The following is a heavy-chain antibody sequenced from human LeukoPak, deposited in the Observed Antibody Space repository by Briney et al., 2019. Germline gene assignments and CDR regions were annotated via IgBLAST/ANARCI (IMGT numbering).Heavy chain of an antibody. CDR1: GLNFSKYW. V-gene: IGHV3-7*01. J-gene: IGHJ6*03. CDR2: TKEDGSEK. D-gene: IGHD1-26*01. CDR3: AREGAGYMDF. Sequence: QPGGSLRLSCGASGLNFSKYWMSWVRQAPGKGLEWVASTKEDGSEKYYVDSVKGRFTISRDNTKNSLYLQMNSLRDEDTAVYYCAREGAGYMDFWRKGTTVTVSS.